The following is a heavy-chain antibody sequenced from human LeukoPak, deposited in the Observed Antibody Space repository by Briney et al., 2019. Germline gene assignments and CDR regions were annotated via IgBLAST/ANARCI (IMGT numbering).Heavy chain of an antibody. CDR3: ARLAIGPWSSSPEYFQH. Sequence: SETLSLTCTVSGGSISSSSYYWDWIRQPPGKGLEWIGNVYYGGNTFYNSSLESRVTISVDMSKNQFSLKLTSLTAADTAVYYCARLAIGPWSSSPEYFQHWGQGTLVTVSS. CDR1: GGSISSSSYY. V-gene: IGHV4-39*01. J-gene: IGHJ1*01. CDR2: VYYGGNT. D-gene: IGHD6-13*01.